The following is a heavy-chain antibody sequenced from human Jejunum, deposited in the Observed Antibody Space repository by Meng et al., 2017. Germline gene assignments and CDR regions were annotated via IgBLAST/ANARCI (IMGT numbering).Heavy chain of an antibody. V-gene: IGHV3-15*01. J-gene: IGHJ4*02. CDR2: IKSMATGGTT. D-gene: IGHD3-22*01. Sequence: GGSLRLSCAASGFTFSSVWMAWVRQAPGKGLEWVGRIKSMATGGTTDFAAPVNGGFTISRDDSKNTLYLQMDSLKTEDTAVYYCTSTFHSDSSGSYWGQGALVTVSS. CDR3: TSTFHSDSSGSY. CDR1: GFTFSSVW.